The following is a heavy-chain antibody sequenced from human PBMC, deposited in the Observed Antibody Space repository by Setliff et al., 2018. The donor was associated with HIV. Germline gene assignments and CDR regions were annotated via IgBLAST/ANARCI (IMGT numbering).Heavy chain of an antibody. Sequence: PSETLSLTCTVSGGSISNSRYYWSWIRQPPGKGLEWIGSIYYSGSTYYNPSLKSRVTIPVDTSKNQFSLKLSSVTAADTAVYYCARSVIGYYYYGMDVWGQGTLVTVSS. CDR2: IYYSGST. D-gene: IGHD3-10*01. CDR3: ARSVIGYYYYGMDV. V-gene: IGHV4-39*01. J-gene: IGHJ6*02. CDR1: GGSISNSRYY.